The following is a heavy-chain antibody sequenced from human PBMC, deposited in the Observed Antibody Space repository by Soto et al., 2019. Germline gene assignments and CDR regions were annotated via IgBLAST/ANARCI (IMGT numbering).Heavy chain of an antibody. CDR3: AGGYCTATICDPWFDP. J-gene: IGHJ5*02. CDR2: IYPGDSDT. Sequence: GESLKISCQGSGYAFSSYWIAWVRQMPGKGLEWMGIIYPGDSDTGYSPSFQGQVTISVDKSITTAYLQWSSLKASDTAMYYCAGGYCTATICDPWFDPWGQGTLVTVSS. D-gene: IGHD2-8*02. CDR1: GYAFSSYW. V-gene: IGHV5-51*01.